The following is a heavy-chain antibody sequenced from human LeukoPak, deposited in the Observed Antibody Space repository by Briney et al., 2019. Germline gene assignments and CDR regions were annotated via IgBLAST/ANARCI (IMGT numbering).Heavy chain of an antibody. J-gene: IGHJ3*02. D-gene: IGHD6-19*01. CDR1: GDSISSYY. CDR3: ARRKNSAWSTDAFDI. Sequence: SETLSLTCTVSGDSISSYYWSWIRQPAGKGLEWIGHIYTSGSTNYNPSLKSRVTMSVDTSKNQFSLNLRSVTAADTAMYYCARRKNSAWSTDAFDIWGQGTMVTVSS. V-gene: IGHV4-4*07. CDR2: IYTSGST.